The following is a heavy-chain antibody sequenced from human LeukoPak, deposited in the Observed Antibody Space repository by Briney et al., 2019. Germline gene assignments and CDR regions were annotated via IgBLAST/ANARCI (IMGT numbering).Heavy chain of an antibody. V-gene: IGHV1-46*01. J-gene: IGHJ5*02. CDR3: ARSRDDFWSGYLNWFDP. CDR2: INPSGGST. Sequence: GASVKVSCKASGYTFTSYYMHWVRQAPGQGLEWMGLINPSGGSTSYAQKFQGRVTITADESTSTAYMELSSLRSEDTAVYYCARSRDDFWSGYLNWFDPWGQGTLVTVSS. D-gene: IGHD3-3*01. CDR1: GYTFTSYY.